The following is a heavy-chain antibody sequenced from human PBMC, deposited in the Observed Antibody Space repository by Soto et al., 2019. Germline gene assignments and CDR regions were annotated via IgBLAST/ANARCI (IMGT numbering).Heavy chain of an antibody. CDR1: GFSLSTSGLG. J-gene: IGHJ4*02. V-gene: IGHV2-5*01. D-gene: IGHD6-19*01. CDR3: AHRPSGWYLFDY. CDR2: IYWNDDK. Sequence: QITLKESGPTLVRPTQTLTLTCTFSGFSLSTSGLGVGWIRQPPGKALEWLALIYWNDDKRYSPSLKARLTTTKDTSKNQVVLTMTNMDPVDTATYYCAHRPSGWYLFDYWGQGTLVTVSS.